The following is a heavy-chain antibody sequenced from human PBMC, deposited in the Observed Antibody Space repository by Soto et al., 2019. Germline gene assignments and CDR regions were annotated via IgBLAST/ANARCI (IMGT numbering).Heavy chain of an antibody. V-gene: IGHV3-33*01. Sequence: QVQLVESGGGVVQPGRSLRLSCAASGFTFSSYGMHWVRQAPGKGLEWVAVVWYDGSNKYYADSLKGRFTISRDNSKNTLYRQMNSLRAEDTAVYYCARRAPNPSGWFDPWGQGTLVTVSS. CDR2: VWYDGSNK. CDR1: GFTFSSYG. CDR3: ARRAPNPSGWFDP. D-gene: IGHD3-10*01. J-gene: IGHJ5*02.